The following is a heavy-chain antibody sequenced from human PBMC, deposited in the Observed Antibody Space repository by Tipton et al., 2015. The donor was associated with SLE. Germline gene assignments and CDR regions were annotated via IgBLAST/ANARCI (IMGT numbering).Heavy chain of an antibody. D-gene: IGHD6-19*01. Sequence: SLRLSCAASGFTFSDYYMSWIRQAPGKGLEWVSYISSSSSYTNYADSVKGRFTISRDNSKSTLYLQMNSLRAEDTAVYYCAKGAGAAPLAGWGQGTLVTVSS. CDR1: GFTFSDYY. CDR3: AKGAGAAPLAG. J-gene: IGHJ4*02. V-gene: IGHV3-11*06. CDR2: ISSSSSYT.